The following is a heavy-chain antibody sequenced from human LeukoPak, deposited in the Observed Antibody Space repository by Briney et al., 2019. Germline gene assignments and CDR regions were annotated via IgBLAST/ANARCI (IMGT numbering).Heavy chain of an antibody. J-gene: IGHJ5*02. CDR1: AYTFTVSL. CDR3: AKISCLPDVASYP. D-gene: IGHD2-2*01. CDR2: INPSSGGT. V-gene: IGHV1-2*02. Sequence: GASVRVSCEYSAYTFTVSLIHWGRQAPGQGLEWMGWINPSSGGTNYAQKFQGRVTMTRDTSISTAYMELNRLRSDDTAVYYCAKISCLPDVASYPCGQGTLVTVSS.